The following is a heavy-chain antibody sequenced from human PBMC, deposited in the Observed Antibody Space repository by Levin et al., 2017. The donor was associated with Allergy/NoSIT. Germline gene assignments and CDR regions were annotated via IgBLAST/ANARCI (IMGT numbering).Heavy chain of an antibody. Sequence: ASVKVSCKTSGYTFTAFHVHWVRQAPGQGLEWMGRINLNSGGTDYARKFQGRVNMTRDMSIRTVYLELATLRSDDTAVFFCVRRGGSTWDLDYWGQGTLVTVSS. D-gene: IGHD6-13*01. V-gene: IGHV1-2*06. CDR2: INLNSGGT. J-gene: IGHJ4*02. CDR3: VRRGGSTWDLDY. CDR1: GYTFTAFH.